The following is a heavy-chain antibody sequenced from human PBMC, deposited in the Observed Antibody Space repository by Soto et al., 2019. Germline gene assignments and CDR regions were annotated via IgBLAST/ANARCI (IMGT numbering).Heavy chain of an antibody. CDR3: ARGSVAGVDYGMDV. V-gene: IGHV4-4*07. CDR2: IYTSGGT. CDR1: GGSMSTYY. D-gene: IGHD6-13*01. J-gene: IGHJ6*02. Sequence: QVQLQESGPGLVKPWETLSLTCTISGGSMSTYYWSWIRQPAGKGLEWIGRIYTSGGTNHSPSLKNRVTMSVDTSRKRVFLKLNSVTAADTAVYYCARGSVAGVDYGMDVWGRGTTVSVSS.